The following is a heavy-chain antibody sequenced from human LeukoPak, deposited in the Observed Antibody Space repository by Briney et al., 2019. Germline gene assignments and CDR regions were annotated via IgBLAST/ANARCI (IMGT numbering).Heavy chain of an antibody. CDR3: ARLTREDGVDV. Sequence: GSLRLSCVVSGITLSNYAMSWVRQPPGKGLEWVGYMFYNGNTNYNPSLKSRVTISVDTTKSQISLRLTSVTAADTGVYHCARLTREDGVDVWGQGTTVTVSS. CDR2: MFYNGNT. CDR1: GITLSNYA. V-gene: IGHV4-59*01. J-gene: IGHJ6*02.